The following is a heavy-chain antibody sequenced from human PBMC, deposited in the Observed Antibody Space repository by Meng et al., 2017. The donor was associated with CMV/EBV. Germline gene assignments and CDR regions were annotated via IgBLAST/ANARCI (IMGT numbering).Heavy chain of an antibody. D-gene: IGHD4-17*01. CDR1: GFTFSSYW. J-gene: IGHJ4*02. V-gene: IGHV3-74*01. Sequence: GESLKISCAASGFTFSSYWMHWVRQAPGKGLVWVSRINSDGSSTSYADSVKGRFTISRDNAKNTLYLQMNSLRAEDTAVYYCARDNAYGDGFDYWGQGTLVTVSS. CDR2: INSDGSST. CDR3: ARDNAYGDGFDY.